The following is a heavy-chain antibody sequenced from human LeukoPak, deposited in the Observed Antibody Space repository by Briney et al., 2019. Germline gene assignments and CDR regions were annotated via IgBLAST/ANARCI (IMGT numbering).Heavy chain of an antibody. V-gene: IGHV1-69*13. J-gene: IGHJ4*02. D-gene: IGHD3-16*01. Sequence: SVKVSCKASGYTFTSYGISWVRQAPGQGLEWMGGIIPIFGTANYAQKFQGRVTITADESTSTAYMELSSLRSEDTAVYYCARGLGYLDDYWGQGTLVTVSS. CDR2: IIPIFGTA. CDR1: GYTFTSYG. CDR3: ARGLGYLDDY.